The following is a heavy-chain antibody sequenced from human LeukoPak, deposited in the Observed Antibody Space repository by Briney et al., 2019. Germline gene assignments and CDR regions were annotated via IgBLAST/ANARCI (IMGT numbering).Heavy chain of an antibody. CDR3: AKGDLQQLVPFDY. J-gene: IGHJ4*02. V-gene: IGHV3-23*01. Sequence: PGGSLRLSCAASGFTFSSYAMSWVRQAPGKGLEWVSAISGSGGSTYYADSVKGRFAISRDNSKNTLYLQMNSLRAEDTAVYYCAKGDLQQLVPFDYWGQGTLVTVSS. D-gene: IGHD6-13*01. CDR1: GFTFSSYA. CDR2: ISGSGGST.